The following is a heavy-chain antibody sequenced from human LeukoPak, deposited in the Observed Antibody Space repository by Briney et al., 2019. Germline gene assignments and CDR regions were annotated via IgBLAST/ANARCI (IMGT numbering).Heavy chain of an antibody. J-gene: IGHJ4*02. CDR3: AREGLISIVRGVNFGY. V-gene: IGHV4-38-2*02. CDR2: IYHDGST. Sequence: PSETLSLTCTVSTHSVSTDYYWGWIRQPPGKGLEWIGNIYHDGSTYYTPSLKSRVTISVDTSKNQFSLKLTSVTAADTAVYYCAREGLISIVRGVNFGYWGQGTLVSVSS. CDR1: THSVSTDYY. D-gene: IGHD3-10*01.